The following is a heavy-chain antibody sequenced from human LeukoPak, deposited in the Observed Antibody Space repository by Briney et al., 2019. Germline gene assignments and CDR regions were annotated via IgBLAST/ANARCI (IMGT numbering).Heavy chain of an antibody. CDR2: IKQDGSEK. J-gene: IGHJ4*02. V-gene: IGHV3-7*03. CDR1: GFTFSSYW. D-gene: IGHD3-10*01. CDR3: ARKRYYGSGSQFDY. Sequence: GGSLRLSCAASGFTFSSYWMSWVRRAPGKGLEWVANIKQDGSEKYYVDSVKGRFTISRDNAKNSLYLQMNSLRAEDTALYYCARKRYYGSGSQFDYWGQGTLVTVSS.